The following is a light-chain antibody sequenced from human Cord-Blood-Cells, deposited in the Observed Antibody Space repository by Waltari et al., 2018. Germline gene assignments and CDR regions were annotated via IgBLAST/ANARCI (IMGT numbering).Light chain of an antibody. CDR1: SSNIGSNT. Sequence: QSVLTQPPSASETPGQRVTISCSGSSSNIGSNTVNWYQQLPGTAPKLLIYSNTQRPSGVPARFSGSKSGTSASLAISGLQSEDEADYYCAAWDDSLNGRVFGGGTKLTVL. CDR2: SNT. J-gene: IGLJ3*02. V-gene: IGLV1-44*01. CDR3: AAWDDSLNGRV.